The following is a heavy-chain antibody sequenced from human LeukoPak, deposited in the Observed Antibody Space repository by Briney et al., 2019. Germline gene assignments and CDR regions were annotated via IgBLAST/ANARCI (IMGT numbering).Heavy chain of an antibody. CDR2: ISSRSSSI. Sequence: GGSLRLSCAASGFTFSSYDMNWVRQAPGKGLEWVSYISSRSSSIYNADSVKGRFTISRDNAKNSLYLQMNSLRAEDTAVCYCARAGESILWSGYRYFDYWGQGTLVTVSS. V-gene: IGHV3-48*01. CDR1: GFTFSSYD. CDR3: ARAGESILWSGYRYFDY. J-gene: IGHJ4*02. D-gene: IGHD3-3*01.